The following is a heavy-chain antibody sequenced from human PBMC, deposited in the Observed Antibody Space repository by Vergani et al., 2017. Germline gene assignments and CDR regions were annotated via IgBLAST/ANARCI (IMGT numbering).Heavy chain of an antibody. J-gene: IGHJ3*02. CDR1: GFTFSSYG. CDR2: IWYDGSNK. Sequence: QVQLVESGGGVVQPGRSLRLSCAASGFTFSSYGMHWVRQAPGKGLEWVAVIWYDGSNKYYADSVKGRFTISRDNSKNTLYLQMNSLRAEDTAVYYCAGDGGDIVVVPAPDAFDIWGQGTMVTVSS. V-gene: IGHV3-33*01. D-gene: IGHD2-2*01. CDR3: AGDGGDIVVVPAPDAFDI.